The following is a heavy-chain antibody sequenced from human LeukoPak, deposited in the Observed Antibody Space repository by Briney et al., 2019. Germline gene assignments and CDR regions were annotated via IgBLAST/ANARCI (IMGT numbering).Heavy chain of an antibody. CDR2: INPNSGGT. CDR3: ARGISGSYYPGDY. D-gene: IGHD1-26*01. CDR1: GYTFTGYY. Sequence: WASVKVSCKASGYTFTGYYMHWVRQAPGQGLEWMGWINPNSGGTNYAQKFQGRVTMTSDTSISTAYMELSRLRSDDTAVYYCARGISGSYYPGDYWGQGTLVTVSS. J-gene: IGHJ4*02. V-gene: IGHV1-2*02.